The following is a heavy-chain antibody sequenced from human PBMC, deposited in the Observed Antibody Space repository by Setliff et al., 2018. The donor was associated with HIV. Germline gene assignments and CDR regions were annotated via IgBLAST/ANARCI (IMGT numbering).Heavy chain of an antibody. J-gene: IGHJ4*02. Sequence: GASVKVSCKASGYTFTASCLHWVRQAPGQGLQWMGWMHPNSGATKYAQKFRDRVTLTGDTSISTASMELSSLKSDDTAMYYCATSTSRFFWNGFYQGGFGSRNSHSFENWGQGTLVTVSS. V-gene: IGHV1-2*02. D-gene: IGHD3-3*01. CDR1: GYTFTASC. CDR2: MHPNSGAT. CDR3: ATSTSRFFWNGFYQGGFGSRNSHSFEN.